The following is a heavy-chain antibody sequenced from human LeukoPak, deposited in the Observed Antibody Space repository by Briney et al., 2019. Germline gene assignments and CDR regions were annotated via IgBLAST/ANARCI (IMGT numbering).Heavy chain of an antibody. Sequence: SVKVSCTASGYTFTSYYMHWVRQAPGQGLEWMGGIIPIFGTANYAQKFQGRVTITADESTSTAYMELSSLRSEDTAVYYCARVVSAFDIWGQGTMVTVSS. V-gene: IGHV1-69*13. CDR3: ARVVSAFDI. CDR1: GYTFTSYY. D-gene: IGHD1-14*01. J-gene: IGHJ3*02. CDR2: IIPIFGTA.